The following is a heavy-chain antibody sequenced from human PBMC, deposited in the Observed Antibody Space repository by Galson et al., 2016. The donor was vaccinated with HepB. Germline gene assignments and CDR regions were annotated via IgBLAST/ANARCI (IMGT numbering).Heavy chain of an antibody. CDR3: AKEFVATGGVVGDY. Sequence: SLRLSCAASGFTFSTYAMSWVRQAPGKGVEWVSAISNSGSTTYYADSVKGRFTISRDNSKNTLYLQMNSLRVEDTALYYCAKEFVATGGVVGDYWGQGTLVTVSS. D-gene: IGHD2-8*02. J-gene: IGHJ4*02. CDR2: ISNSGSTT. CDR1: GFTFSTYA. V-gene: IGHV3-23*01.